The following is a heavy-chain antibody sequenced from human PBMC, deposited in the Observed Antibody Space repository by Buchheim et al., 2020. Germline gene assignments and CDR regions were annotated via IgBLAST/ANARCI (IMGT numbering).Heavy chain of an antibody. V-gene: IGHV1-8*01. CDR1: GYTFTSYD. J-gene: IGHJ6*03. CDR2: MNPNSGNT. D-gene: IGHD6-13*01. Sequence: QVQLVQSGAEVKKPGASVKVSCKASGYTFTSYDINWVRQATGQGLEWMGWMNPNSGNTGYAQKFQGRVTMTRNTSISTAYMRLSSLRSKDTAVYYCARGRSSSWYESYYYYYYYMDVWGKGTT. CDR3: ARGRSSSWYESYYYYYYYMDV.